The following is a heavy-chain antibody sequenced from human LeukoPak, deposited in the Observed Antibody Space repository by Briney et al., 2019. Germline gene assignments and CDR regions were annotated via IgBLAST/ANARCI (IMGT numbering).Heavy chain of an antibody. CDR1: GVAFDDYA. CDR2: ISGEGGST. J-gene: IGHJ4*02. Sequence: PGGSLRLSCAASGVAFDDYAMHWVRQVPGKGLEWVSLISGEGGSTYYADPVKGRFTISRDNSKNSLYLQMNSLRTEDTALYYCAKGIFWSGYYGLDYWGQGTLVTVSS. CDR3: AKGIFWSGYYGLDY. D-gene: IGHD3-3*01. V-gene: IGHV3-43*02.